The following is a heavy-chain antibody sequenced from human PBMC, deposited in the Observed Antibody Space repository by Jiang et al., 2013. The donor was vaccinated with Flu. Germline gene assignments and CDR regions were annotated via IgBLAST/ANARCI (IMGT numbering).Heavy chain of an antibody. CDR2: INHSGST. CDR1: GESFSGHY. Sequence: LLKPSETLSLTCAVYGESFSGHYWSWVRQPPGKGLEWIGEINHSGSTNYNPSLKSRVTVSVDTSMNRFSLRLSSVTAADTAVYYCTRNLLHWGQGTLIIVSS. J-gene: IGHJ1*01. CDR3: TRNLLH. V-gene: IGHV4-34*01.